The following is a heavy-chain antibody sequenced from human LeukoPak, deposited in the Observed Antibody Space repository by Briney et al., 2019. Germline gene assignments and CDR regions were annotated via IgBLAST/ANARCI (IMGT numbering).Heavy chain of an antibody. J-gene: IGHJ4*02. CDR3: ARTTYYSDY. D-gene: IGHD1-1*01. CDR1: GYTFTNYG. CDR2: ISAYNGNT. Sequence: ASVTVSCKASGYTFTNYGISWVRQAPGQGLEWMGWISAYNGNTEYARKLQGRVTMTTDTSTDTAYMELRGLRSDDTAVYYCARTTYYSDYWGRGTLVTVSS. V-gene: IGHV1-18*01.